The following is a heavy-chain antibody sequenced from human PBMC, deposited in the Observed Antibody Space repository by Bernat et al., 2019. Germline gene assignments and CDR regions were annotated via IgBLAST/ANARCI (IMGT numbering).Heavy chain of an antibody. D-gene: IGHD4-17*01. J-gene: IGHJ4*02. CDR1: GFTVSSNY. CDR3: ARDYGDYAKALDY. Sequence: EVQLVESGGGLVQPGGSLRLSCAASGFTVSSNYMSWVRQAPGKGLEWVSLIYSGGITYYADSAKGRFTISRDNSKNTLNLQMNSLRAEDTAVYYCARDYGDYAKALDYWGQGTLVTVSS. V-gene: IGHV3-66*01. CDR2: IYSGGIT.